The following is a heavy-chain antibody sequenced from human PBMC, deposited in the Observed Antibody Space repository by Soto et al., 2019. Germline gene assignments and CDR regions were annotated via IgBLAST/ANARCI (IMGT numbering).Heavy chain of an antibody. V-gene: IGHV4-34*01. CDR3: ARGGGDFWSGYYRGALGYYYGMDV. CDR2: INHSGST. Sequence: ETLSLTCAVYGGSFSGYYWSWIRQPPGKGLEWIGEINHSGSTNYNPPLKSRVTISVDTSKNQFSLKLSSVTAADTAVYYCARGGGDFWSGYYRGALGYYYGMDVWGQGTTVTVSS. J-gene: IGHJ6*02. D-gene: IGHD3-3*01. CDR1: GGSFSGYY.